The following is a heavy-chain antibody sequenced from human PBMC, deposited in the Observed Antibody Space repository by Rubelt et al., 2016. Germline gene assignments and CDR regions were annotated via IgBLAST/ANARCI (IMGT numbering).Heavy chain of an antibody. V-gene: IGHV3-48*04. D-gene: IGHD6-6*01. CDR2: ISSGCCTI. J-gene: IGHJ4*02. Sequence: EVQLVESGGGLVQPGGSLRLSCAASGFTFSSYSMNWVRQAPGKGLEWVSYISSGCCTIYYAESVKGRFTISRENAKNSLYLQMNSLRAEDTAVYYCARDSSLDYWGQGTLVTVSS. CDR1: GFTFSSYS. CDR3: ARDSSLDY.